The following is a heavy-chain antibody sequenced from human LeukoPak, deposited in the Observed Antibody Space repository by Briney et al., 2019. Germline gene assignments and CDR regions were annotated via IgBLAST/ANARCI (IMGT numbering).Heavy chain of an antibody. D-gene: IGHD2-8*02. CDR2: ISSSSGYI. CDR3: ARVGPMGRGVCQFDY. CDR1: GFTFSSYS. Sequence: GGSLRLSCAASGFTFSSYSMNWVRQAPGKGLEWVSSISSSSGYIYYADSVKGRFTISRDNAKNSLYLQMNSLRAEDTAVYYCARVGPMGRGVCQFDYWGQGTLVAVSS. V-gene: IGHV3-21*01. J-gene: IGHJ4*02.